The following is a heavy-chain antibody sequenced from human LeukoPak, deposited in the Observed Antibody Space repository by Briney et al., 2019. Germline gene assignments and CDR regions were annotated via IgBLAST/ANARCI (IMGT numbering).Heavy chain of an antibody. J-gene: IGHJ4*02. CDR2: LNPNSGNT. V-gene: IGHV1-8*01. Sequence: APVKVSCKASGYTFTSYDINWVRQATGQGLEWMGWLNPNSGNTGYAQKFQGRVSMTRNTSISTAYMELSSLKSEDTAVYYCARGPTLTGSYNFDYWGQGTLVTVSS. CDR1: GYTFTSYD. D-gene: IGHD1-26*01. CDR3: ARGPTLTGSYNFDY.